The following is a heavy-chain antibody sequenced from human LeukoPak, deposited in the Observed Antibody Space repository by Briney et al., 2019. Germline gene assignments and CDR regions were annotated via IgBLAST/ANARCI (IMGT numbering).Heavy chain of an antibody. CDR2: IYPGDSDT. CDR3: AIPQGFSLTGMNAFDI. J-gene: IGHJ3*02. CDR1: GYSFNTYW. D-gene: IGHD7-27*01. Sequence: GESLKISCKGSGYSFNTYWIGWVRQMPGKGLEWMGIIYPGDSDTKYSPSFQGQVTISADKSISTAYLQWSSLKASNTAMYYCAIPQGFSLTGMNAFDIWGQGTMVTVSS. V-gene: IGHV5-51*01.